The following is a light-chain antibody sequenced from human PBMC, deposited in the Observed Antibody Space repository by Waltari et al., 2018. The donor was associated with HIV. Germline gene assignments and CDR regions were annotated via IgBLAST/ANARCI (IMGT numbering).Light chain of an antibody. CDR3: QTWGSGVV. Sequence: QLVLTQSPSASASLGASVKLTYTLSSGHSYAVACHQQQPEKGPRYLMKLNNDGSHRKGDGIPHHFSGSTSGAERYLTISSLQSEDEPDYYCQTWGSGVVFGGGTKVIVL. J-gene: IGLJ2*01. CDR2: LNNDGSH. V-gene: IGLV4-69*01. CDR1: SGHSYA.